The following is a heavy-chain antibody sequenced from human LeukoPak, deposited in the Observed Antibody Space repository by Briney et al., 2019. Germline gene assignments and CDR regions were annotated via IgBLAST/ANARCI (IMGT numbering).Heavy chain of an antibody. D-gene: IGHD3-22*01. CDR2: INNDGSST. Sequence: GGSLRLSCAASGFTFSSYWMHWVRQAPGKGLVWVSRINNDGSSTSYADSVKGRFTISRDNAKNTLYLQINSLRAEDTAVYYCARSPYYYDSSAIDYWGQGTLVTVSS. J-gene: IGHJ4*02. CDR1: GFTFSSYW. CDR3: ARSPYYYDSSAIDY. V-gene: IGHV3-74*01.